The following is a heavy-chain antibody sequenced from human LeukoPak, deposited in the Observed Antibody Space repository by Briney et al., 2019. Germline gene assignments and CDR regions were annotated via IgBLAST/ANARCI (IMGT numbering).Heavy chain of an antibody. CDR3: ARAQTGSAGPLSIAGAGIDDY. V-gene: IGHV1-46*01. J-gene: IGHJ4*02. CDR2: INPSGGST. Sequence: ASVKVSCTASGYTFTSYYMHWVRQPPGQGLEWMGIINPSGGSTSYAQKFQGRVTMTRDTSTRTVYMELSSLRSEDTAVYYCARAQTGSAGPLSIAGAGIDDYWGQGTLVTVSS. CDR1: GYTFTSYY. D-gene: IGHD6-19*01.